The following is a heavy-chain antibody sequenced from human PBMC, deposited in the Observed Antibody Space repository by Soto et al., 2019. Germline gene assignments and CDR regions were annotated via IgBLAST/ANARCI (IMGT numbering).Heavy chain of an antibody. CDR3: ANDRARALVVEPLDY. V-gene: IGHV3-23*01. CDR1: GFTFSSYA. CDR2: ISGSGGST. D-gene: IGHD3-22*01. J-gene: IGHJ4*02. Sequence: EVQLLESGGGLVQPGGSLRLSCAASGFTFSSYAMSWVRQAPGKGLEWVSAISGSGGSTYYADSVKGRFTISSDNSKNTLYLQMNSLSAEDTAVYYCANDRARALVVEPLDYWGQGTVVTVSS.